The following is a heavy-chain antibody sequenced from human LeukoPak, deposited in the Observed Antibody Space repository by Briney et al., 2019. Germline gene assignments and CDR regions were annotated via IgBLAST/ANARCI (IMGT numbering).Heavy chain of an antibody. CDR1: GFSFSDYS. Sequence: GGSLRLSCTASGFSFSDYSMNWVRQAPGKGLEGVGFIRSKAYGGTTEYAASVKGRFTISRDDSKSIAYLQMNSLKTEDTAVYYCTRGSLYYDFWSGYYMGHMDVWGKGTTVTVSS. CDR2: IRSKAYGGTT. V-gene: IGHV3-49*04. CDR3: TRGSLYYDFWSGYYMGHMDV. D-gene: IGHD3-3*01. J-gene: IGHJ6*03.